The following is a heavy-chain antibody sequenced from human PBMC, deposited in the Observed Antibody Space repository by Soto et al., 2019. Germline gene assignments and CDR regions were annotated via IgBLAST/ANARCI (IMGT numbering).Heavy chain of an antibody. V-gene: IGHV1-2*02. CDR2: INPDTDDT. J-gene: IGHJ6*02. CDR3: ARDYFDRSGLYGMDL. D-gene: IGHD3-22*01. Sequence: GASVKVSCKASGYTFTGYYMHWVRQAPGQGLEWMGWINPDTDDTHYAQKFQGRLIMTRDTSINTVYMELSRLTSDDTAVYYCARDYFDRSGLYGMDLWGQGTTVTVS. CDR1: GYTFTGYY.